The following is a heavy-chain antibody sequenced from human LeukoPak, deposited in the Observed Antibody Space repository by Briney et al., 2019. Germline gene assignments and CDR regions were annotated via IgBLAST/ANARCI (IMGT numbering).Heavy chain of an antibody. V-gene: IGHV1-2*02. CDR2: INPNNGDT. D-gene: IGHD2-21*01. CDR1: RYTLTVYL. Sequence: ASVKVSCKASRYTLTVYLMHWVRQAPGQGLEWMGWINPNNGDTYYAQNFQGRVTMTRDTSISTAYMEMSRHRPPETPIYYCVRHVAASVWFDPWGQGTLVTVSS. CDR3: VRHVAASVWFDP. J-gene: IGHJ5*02.